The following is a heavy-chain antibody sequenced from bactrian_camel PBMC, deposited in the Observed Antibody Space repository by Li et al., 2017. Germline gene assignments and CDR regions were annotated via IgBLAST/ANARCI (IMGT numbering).Heavy chain of an antibody. CDR1: GNTYC. J-gene: IGHJ4*01. V-gene: IGHV3S53*01. CDR2: LGTDGRT. Sequence: VQLVESGGGSVQAGGSLRLSCAASGNTYCMGWFRQAPGKEREWVATLGTDGRTDYADSVKGRFTISKDNAKNTLYLQMNDLKPEDTAMYYCAADTGGLSVSVTWIHAMRYRGQGTQVTVS. D-gene: IGHD7*01.